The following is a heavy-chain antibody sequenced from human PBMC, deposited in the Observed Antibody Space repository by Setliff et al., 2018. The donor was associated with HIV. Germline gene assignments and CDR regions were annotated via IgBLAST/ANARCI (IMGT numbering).Heavy chain of an antibody. Sequence: GASVKVSCKASGYSFARYGLSWVRQAPGQGLEWMGWISGFNGNTKYAQSFPDRVAMTTETATSTAYMEMRGLRSDDTAVYFCARVPYRSAWFSGGHDAFDIWGRGTMVTVSS. CDR2: ISGFNGNT. D-gene: IGHD6-19*01. CDR1: GYSFARYG. CDR3: ARVPYRSAWFSGGHDAFDI. V-gene: IGHV1-18*01. J-gene: IGHJ3*02.